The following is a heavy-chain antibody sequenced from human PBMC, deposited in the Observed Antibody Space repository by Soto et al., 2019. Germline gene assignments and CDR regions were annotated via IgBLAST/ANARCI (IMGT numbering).Heavy chain of an antibody. D-gene: IGHD4-4*01. V-gene: IGHV3-23*01. CDR3: AKDLEMATITYYFDY. Sequence: PVGSLRLSCAASGFTFSSYAMSWVRQAPGKGLEWVSAISGSGGSTYYADSVKGRFTISRDNSKNTLYLQMNSLRAEDTAVYYCAKDLEMATITYYFDYWGQGTLVTVSS. CDR1: GFTFSSYA. CDR2: ISGSGGST. J-gene: IGHJ4*02.